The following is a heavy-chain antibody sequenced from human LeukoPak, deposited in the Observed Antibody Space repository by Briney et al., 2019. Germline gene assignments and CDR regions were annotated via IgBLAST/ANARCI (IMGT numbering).Heavy chain of an antibody. Sequence: PGGSLRLSCAASGFILSNYAMHWVRQPAGKGLEWVSALGTAGDTFYPGSVKGRFTISRDNAKKSLSLQMSSLRAEDTAIYYCARKSTPHGNFDYWGKEPRVPVPS. CDR3: ARKSTPHGNFDY. J-gene: IGHJ4*02. D-gene: IGHD5-24*01. V-gene: IGHV3-13*01. CDR2: LGTAGDT. CDR1: GFILSNYA.